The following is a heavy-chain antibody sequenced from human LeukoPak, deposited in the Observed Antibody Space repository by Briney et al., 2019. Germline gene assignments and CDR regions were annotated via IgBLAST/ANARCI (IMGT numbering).Heavy chain of an antibody. CDR1: GGSINSGSYY. D-gene: IGHD3-10*01. Sequence: PSETLSLTCTVSGGSINSGSYYWGWIRQPPGKGLEWIGNIYHSGNTYYNASLKSRVTISIDTSKNQFSLKLSSVTAADTSVYYCARLSYGSGSYYNFYFESWGQGTLVTVSS. J-gene: IGHJ4*02. CDR3: ARLSYGSGSYYNFYFES. CDR2: IYHSGNT. V-gene: IGHV4-39*01.